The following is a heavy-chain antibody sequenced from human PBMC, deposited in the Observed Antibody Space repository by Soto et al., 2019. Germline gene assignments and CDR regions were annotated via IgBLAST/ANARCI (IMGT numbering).Heavy chain of an antibody. Sequence: QVQLQESGPGLVKPSETLSLTCTVSNGSIINYYWSWIRQPPGKGLEGIGFIYYSGSTNYNPYLKGRATMSVDMSSIQLSLKLVPVTAADTAVYYCASRLTLATTTGDAFDLWGQGAMVSVS. J-gene: IGHJ3*01. V-gene: IGHV4-59*01. D-gene: IGHD4-17*01. CDR3: ASRLTLATTTGDAFDL. CDR2: IYYSGST. CDR1: NGSIINYY.